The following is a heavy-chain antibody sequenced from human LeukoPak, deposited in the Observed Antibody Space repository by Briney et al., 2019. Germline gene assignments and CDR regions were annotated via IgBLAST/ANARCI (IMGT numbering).Heavy chain of an antibody. J-gene: IGHJ4*02. CDR1: GFTFSSYD. D-gene: IGHD4-17*01. Sequence: GGSLRLSCAASGFTFSSYDMRWVRQATGKGLEWVSAIGTAGDTYYPGSVKGRFTISRENAKDSLYLQMNSLRAGDTAVYYCARQGGTTTALDYWGQGTLVTVSS. V-gene: IGHV3-13*01. CDR3: ARQGGTTTALDY. CDR2: IGTAGDT.